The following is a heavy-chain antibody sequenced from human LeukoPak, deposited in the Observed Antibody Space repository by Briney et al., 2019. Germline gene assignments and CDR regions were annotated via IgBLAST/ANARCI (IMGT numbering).Heavy chain of an antibody. CDR3: ARVNYDFWSGSNLIDY. D-gene: IGHD3-3*01. CDR2: IKQDGSEK. J-gene: IGHJ4*02. CDR1: GFTFSDYY. Sequence: GGSLRLSCAASGFTFSDYYMSWIRQAPGKGLEWVANIKQDGSEKYYVDSVKGRFTISRDNAKNSLYLQMNSLRAEDTAVYYCARVNYDFWSGSNLIDYWGQGTLVTVSS. V-gene: IGHV3-7*01.